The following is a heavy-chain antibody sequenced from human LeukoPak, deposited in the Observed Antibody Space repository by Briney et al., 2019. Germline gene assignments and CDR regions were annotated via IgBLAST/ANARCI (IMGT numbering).Heavy chain of an antibody. J-gene: IGHJ6*02. CDR3: ARDLGDIVVVPAAINLIYYGMDV. D-gene: IGHD2-2*01. V-gene: IGHV3-30-3*01. CDR2: ISYDGSNK. Sequence: PGRSLRLSCAASGFTFSSYAMHWVREAPGMGLGWVAVISYDGSNKYYADSVKGRFTISRDNSKNTLYLQMNSLRAEDTAVYYCARDLGDIVVVPAAINLIYYGMDVWGQGTTVTVSS. CDR1: GFTFSSYA.